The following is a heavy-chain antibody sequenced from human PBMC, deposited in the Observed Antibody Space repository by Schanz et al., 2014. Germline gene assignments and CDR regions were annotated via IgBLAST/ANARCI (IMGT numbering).Heavy chain of an antibody. V-gene: IGHV3-7*01. CDR1: GFTFSTYW. CDR3: AKGTHRDDGGKPQAFDI. D-gene: IGHD4-17*01. CDR2: IKQDESER. Sequence: EVQLVESGGGLVQPGGSLRLSCAASGFTFSTYWMSWVRQAPGKGLEWVANIKQDESERTNVDSVKGRFTISRDNAKNSLYLLLNSLSTEDTALYYCAKGTHRDDGGKPQAFDIWGQGTMVTVSS. J-gene: IGHJ3*02.